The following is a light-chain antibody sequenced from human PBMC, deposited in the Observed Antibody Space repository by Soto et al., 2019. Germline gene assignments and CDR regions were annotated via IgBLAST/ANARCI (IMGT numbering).Light chain of an antibody. J-gene: IGLJ3*02. Sequence: QSVLTQPASVSGSPGQSITIACTGTNRDVGSYNLVSWYQQRPGEAPKLIISEVRNRPSGISYRFTGSKSGNTASLTISGLQAEEDADYYCSSYTPTSTLVFGGGTNVTVL. CDR1: NRDVGSYNL. V-gene: IGLV2-14*01. CDR3: SSYTPTSTLV. CDR2: EVR.